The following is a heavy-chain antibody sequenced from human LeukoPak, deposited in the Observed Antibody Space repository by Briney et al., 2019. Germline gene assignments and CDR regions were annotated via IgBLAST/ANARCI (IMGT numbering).Heavy chain of an antibody. D-gene: IGHD3-3*01. V-gene: IGHV3-48*04. CDR2: ISSSRSTI. J-gene: IGHJ6*03. CDR3: ARDRASTYYDFWSCYLSGTGYYMDV. CDR1: GFTFSSYS. Sequence: GGSLRLSCAASGFTFSSYSMNWVRQAPGEGLEWVSYISSSRSTIYYADSVKGRFTISRDNAKNTLYLQMNRLRAEDTAVYYCARDRASTYYDFWSCYLSGTGYYMDVWGKGTTVTVSS.